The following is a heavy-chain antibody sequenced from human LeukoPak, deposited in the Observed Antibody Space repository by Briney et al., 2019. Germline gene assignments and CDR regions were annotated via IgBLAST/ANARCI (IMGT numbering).Heavy chain of an antibody. V-gene: IGHV3-74*01. J-gene: IGHJ6*03. CDR3: VRGRPTTGSANYYYYYMDV. Sequence: GGSLRLSCAASGFTFSTYWMHWVRQAPGKGLVWVSRINSDGTNTASADSVKGRFTISRDNAKNTLSLQMNSLRAEDTAVYYCVRGRPTTGSANYYYYYMDVWGKETTVTVSS. CDR2: INSDGTNT. CDR1: GFTFSTYW. D-gene: IGHD1-26*01.